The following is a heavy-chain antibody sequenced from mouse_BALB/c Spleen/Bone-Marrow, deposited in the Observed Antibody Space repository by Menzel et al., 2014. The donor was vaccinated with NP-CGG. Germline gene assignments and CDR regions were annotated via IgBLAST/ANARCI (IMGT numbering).Heavy chain of an antibody. CDR1: GFTFSSYG. Sequence: EVMLVESGGGLVQPGGSLKLSCAASGFTFSSYGMSWVRQTPDKRLELVASINSNGGSTYYPDSVKGRSTISRDNAKNTLSLQMSSLKSEDTAMYYCARGNYGNYVDYFDYWGQGTTLTVSS. J-gene: IGHJ2*01. CDR2: INSNGGST. D-gene: IGHD2-1*01. V-gene: IGHV5-6-3*01. CDR3: ARGNYGNYVDYFDY.